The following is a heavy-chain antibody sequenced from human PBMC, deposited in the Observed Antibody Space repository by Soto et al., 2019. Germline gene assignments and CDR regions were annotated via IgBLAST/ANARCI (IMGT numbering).Heavy chain of an antibody. CDR3: ARGRLYYGSGGDWFDP. D-gene: IGHD3-10*01. CDR2: IYYSGST. CDR1: GGSISSYY. J-gene: IGHJ5*02. V-gene: IGHV4-59*01. Sequence: SGTLSLTCIVSGGSISSYYWSWIRQPPGKGLEWMGYIYYSGSTNYNPSLKSRVTISVDTSKNQFSLKLSSVTAADTAVYYCARGRLYYGSGGDWFDPWGQGTLVTVSS.